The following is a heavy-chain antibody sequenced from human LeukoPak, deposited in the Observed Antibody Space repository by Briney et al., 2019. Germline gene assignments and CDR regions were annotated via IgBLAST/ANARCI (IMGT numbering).Heavy chain of an antibody. V-gene: IGHV3-53*01. CDR1: GFSVSSNY. CDR2: IYSADTT. CDR3: ARDGLQRFAFDI. J-gene: IGHJ3*02. Sequence: GGSLRLFCAASGFSVSSNYMSWVRQAPGKGLEWVSVIYSADTTYYADSVKGRFTISRDSSKNTLFLQMNSLRAEDTAVYYCARDGLQRFAFDIWGQGTKVTVSS. D-gene: IGHD1-1*01.